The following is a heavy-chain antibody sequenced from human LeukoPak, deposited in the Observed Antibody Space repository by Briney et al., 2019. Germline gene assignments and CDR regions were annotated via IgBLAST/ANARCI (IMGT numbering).Heavy chain of an antibody. V-gene: IGHV3-30*02. CDR3: AKEVRVVTAILYFDH. CDR2: IRYDGSHE. Sequence: GGSLRLSCAASGFSFSSNDMHWVRQAPGKGLEWVAFIRYDGSHEHYIESVKGRFTVPRDNSKNTLYLQMNSLRVDDTAVYFCAKEVRVVTAILYFDHWGQGSLVTVSS. CDR1: GFSFSSND. D-gene: IGHD2-21*02. J-gene: IGHJ4*01.